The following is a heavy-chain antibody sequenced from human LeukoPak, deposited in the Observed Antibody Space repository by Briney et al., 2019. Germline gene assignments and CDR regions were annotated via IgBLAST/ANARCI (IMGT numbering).Heavy chain of an antibody. CDR1: GYTFTGYY. J-gene: IGHJ6*02. Sequence: ASVKVSCKASGYTFTGYYMHWVRQAPGQGLEWMGWINPNSGGTNYAQKFQGRVTMTRDTSIRTAYMELSRLRSDDTAVYYCARAGALDSQQDVWGQGTTVTVSS. CDR3: ARAGALDSQQDV. V-gene: IGHV1-2*02. CDR2: INPNSGGT. D-gene: IGHD3-9*01.